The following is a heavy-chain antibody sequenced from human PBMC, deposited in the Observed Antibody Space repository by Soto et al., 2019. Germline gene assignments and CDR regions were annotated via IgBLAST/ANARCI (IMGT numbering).Heavy chain of an antibody. CDR3: ARTDKQASKYYDYVWGSYRSGYYYYYYGMDV. D-gene: IGHD3-16*02. Sequence: ASVKVSCKASGYTFTSYGISWVRQAPGQGLEWMGWISAYNGNTNYAQKLQGRVTMTTDTSTSTAYMELRSLRSDDTAVYYCARTDKQASKYYDYVWGSYRSGYYYYYYGMDVWGQGTTVTVSS. J-gene: IGHJ6*02. CDR2: ISAYNGNT. V-gene: IGHV1-18*01. CDR1: GYTFTSYG.